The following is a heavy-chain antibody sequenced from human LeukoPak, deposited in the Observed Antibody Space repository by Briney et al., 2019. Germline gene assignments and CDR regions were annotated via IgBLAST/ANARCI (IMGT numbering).Heavy chain of an antibody. Sequence: GGSLRLSCAASGFTFSSYAMHWVRQAPGKGLEWVAVISYDGSNKYYADSVKGRFTISRDNSKNTLYLQMNSLRAEDTAVYYCARAVTRPGRGYYYYMDVWGKGTTVTVSS. D-gene: IGHD4-17*01. J-gene: IGHJ6*03. V-gene: IGHV3-30-3*01. CDR2: ISYDGSNK. CDR3: ARAVTRPGRGYYYYMDV. CDR1: GFTFSSYA.